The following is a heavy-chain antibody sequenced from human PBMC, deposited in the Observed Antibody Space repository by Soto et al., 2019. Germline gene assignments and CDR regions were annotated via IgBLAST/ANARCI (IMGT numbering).Heavy chain of an antibody. CDR1: GFSLSTSGVG. CDR2: IFWDDDK. CDR3: AHLHYDILTSYSYFDY. D-gene: IGHD3-9*01. V-gene: IGHV2-5*02. J-gene: IGHJ4*01. Sequence: SGPTLVNPTQTLTLTCTFSGFSLSTSGVGVGWIRQPPGKALEWLALIFWDDDKRYSPSLKSGLTITKYTSKNQVVLTVTNMDPVDTATYYCAHLHYDILTSYSYFDYWGQGNLVTVSS.